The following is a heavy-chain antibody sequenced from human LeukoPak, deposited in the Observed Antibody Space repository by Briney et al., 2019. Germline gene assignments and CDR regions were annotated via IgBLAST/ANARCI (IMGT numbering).Heavy chain of an antibody. CDR3: ARECGYGRCGMDV. V-gene: IGHV1-2*02. D-gene: IGHD5-12*01. CDR1: GYTFTVYY. Sequence: ASVKVSCKASGYTFTVYYMHWVRQAPGQGLEWMGWINPNSGGTNYAQKFQGRVTMTRDTSISTAYMELSRLRSDDTAVYYCARECGYGRCGMDVWGQGTTVTVSS. CDR2: INPNSGGT. J-gene: IGHJ6*02.